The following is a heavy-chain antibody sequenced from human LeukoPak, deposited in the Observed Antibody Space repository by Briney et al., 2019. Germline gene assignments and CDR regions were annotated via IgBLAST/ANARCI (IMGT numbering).Heavy chain of an antibody. CDR1: GFTFSSYW. V-gene: IGHV3-74*01. D-gene: IGHD4-17*01. Sequence: GGSLRLSCAASGFTFSSYWMHWVRQAPGKGLVWVSRINSDGSSTSYADSVKGRFTISGDNAKNTLYLQMNSLRAEDTAVYYCAREATVSDDAFDIWGQGTMVTVSS. CDR2: INSDGSST. J-gene: IGHJ3*02. CDR3: AREATVSDDAFDI.